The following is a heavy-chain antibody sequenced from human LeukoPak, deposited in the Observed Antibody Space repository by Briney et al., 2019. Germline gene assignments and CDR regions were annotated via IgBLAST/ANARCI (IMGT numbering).Heavy chain of an antibody. D-gene: IGHD3-16*02. J-gene: IGHJ4*02. CDR3: ARVVPPYNYFGGIYRPFYFDY. CDR1: GGSFSGYY. Sequence: SETLSLTCAVYGGSFSGYYWSWIRQPPGKGLEWIGEINHSGSTNYNPSLKSRVTISVDTSKNQFSLKLSSVPAADTAVYYCARVVPPYNYFGGIYRPFYFDYGAREP. V-gene: IGHV4-34*01. CDR2: INHSGST.